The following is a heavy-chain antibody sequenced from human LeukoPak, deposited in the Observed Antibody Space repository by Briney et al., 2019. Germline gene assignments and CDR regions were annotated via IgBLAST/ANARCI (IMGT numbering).Heavy chain of an antibody. J-gene: IGHJ4*02. CDR2: IYPGDSDT. CDR1: GYTFNLYW. V-gene: IGHV5-51*01. CDR3: ARLPGWHGGGNFDY. D-gene: IGHD4-23*01. Sequence: GESLKISCKGSGYTFNLYWIGWVRQMPGKGLEWMGIIYPGDSDTIYSPSFQGQVTISVDKSISTAYLQWSSLKASDTAMYYCARLPGWHGGGNFDYWGQGTLVTVSS.